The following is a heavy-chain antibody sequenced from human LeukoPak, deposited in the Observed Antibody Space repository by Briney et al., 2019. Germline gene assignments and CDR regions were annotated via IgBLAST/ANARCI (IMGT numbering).Heavy chain of an antibody. CDR3: AKGAYYDSSGYYPLWFDP. D-gene: IGHD3-22*01. CDR1: GFTFSSYG. J-gene: IGHJ5*02. V-gene: IGHV3-30*18. CDR2: ISYDGSNK. Sequence: PGGSLRLSCAASGFTFSSYGMHWVRQAPGKGLEWVAVISYDGSNKYYADSVKGRFTNSRDNSKNTLYLQMNSLRAEDTAVYYCAKGAYYDSSGYYPLWFDPWGQGTLVTVSS.